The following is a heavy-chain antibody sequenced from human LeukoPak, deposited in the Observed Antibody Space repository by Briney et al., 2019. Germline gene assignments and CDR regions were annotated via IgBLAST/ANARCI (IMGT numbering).Heavy chain of an antibody. V-gene: IGHV3-30*18. CDR3: AKLEYSSSSSPLDY. Sequence: AGGFLRLSCAASGFTFSSYGMHWVRQAPGKGLEWVAVISYDGSNKYYADSVKGRFTISRDNSKNTLYLQMNSLRAEDTAVYYCAKLEYSSSSSPLDYWGQGTLVTVSS. D-gene: IGHD6-6*01. CDR1: GFTFSSYG. J-gene: IGHJ4*02. CDR2: ISYDGSNK.